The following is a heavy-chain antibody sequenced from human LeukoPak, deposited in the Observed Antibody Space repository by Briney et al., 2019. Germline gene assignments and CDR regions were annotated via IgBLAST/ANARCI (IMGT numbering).Heavy chain of an antibody. CDR1: GGSFSGYY. J-gene: IGHJ6*02. CDR3: ARDLYTSGWNGYYGMDV. D-gene: IGHD6-19*01. CDR2: ISSAAGMI. Sequence: LSLTRAVYGGSFSGYYWSWIRQPPGKGLEWISYISSAAGMIQYADSVKGRFTISRDNAKNSLYLQMNSLRAEDTAIYYCARDLYTSGWNGYYGMDVWGQGTTVTVSS. V-gene: IGHV3-11*04.